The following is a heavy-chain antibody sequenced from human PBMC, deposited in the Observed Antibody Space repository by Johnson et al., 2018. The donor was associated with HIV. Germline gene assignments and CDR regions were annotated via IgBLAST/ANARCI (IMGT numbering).Heavy chain of an antibody. J-gene: IGHJ3*02. V-gene: IGHV3-33*01. D-gene: IGHD3-22*01. CDR2: IWYDGSNR. CDR1: GFTFSSFG. CDR3: ARDGRKLTYYYDSSGYDDAFDI. Sequence: QMQLVESGGGVVQPGRSLRLSCAASGFTFSSFGMHWVRQAPGKGLEWVAVIWYDGSNRYYADSVKGRFTISRDNSRNSLYLQMNSLRAEDTAVYYCARDGRKLTYYYDSSGYDDAFDIWGQGTLVTVSS.